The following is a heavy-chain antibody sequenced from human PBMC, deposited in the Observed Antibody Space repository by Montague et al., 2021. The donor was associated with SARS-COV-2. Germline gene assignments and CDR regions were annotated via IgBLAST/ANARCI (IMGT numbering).Heavy chain of an antibody. J-gene: IGHJ6*02. CDR1: GGSISSYN. D-gene: IGHD5-24*01. CDR2: IYYSGNT. CDR3: AGLQGDGSLYGMDV. V-gene: IGHV4-59*01. Sequence: SETLSLTCTVSGGSISSYNWGWTRQPPGKGLECIGYIYYSGNTNYNPSLKSRVTISVDAPKSQFSLKLSSVTAADTAVYYCAGLQGDGSLYGMDVWGQGTMVTVSS.